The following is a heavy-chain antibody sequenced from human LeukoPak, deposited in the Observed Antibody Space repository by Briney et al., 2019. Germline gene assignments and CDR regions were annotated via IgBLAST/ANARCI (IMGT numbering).Heavy chain of an antibody. CDR1: GDSFNNYT. D-gene: IGHD3/OR15-3a*01. V-gene: IGHV1-2*02. CDR3: AREGLVNSWFDP. J-gene: IGHJ5*02. CDR2: INTNRGGT. Sequence: ASVKVSCKSSGDSFNNYTINWVRQAPGQGLEWMGWINTNRGGTNYAQKFQGRVTMTRDTSISTAYMELSRLRSDDTAVYYCAREGLVNSWFDPWGQGTLVTVLS.